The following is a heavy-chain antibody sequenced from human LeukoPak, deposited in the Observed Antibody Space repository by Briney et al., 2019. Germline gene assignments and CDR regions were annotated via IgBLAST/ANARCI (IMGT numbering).Heavy chain of an antibody. Sequence: SETLSLTCTVSGGSISSSSYYWGWIRQSPGKGLEWIGNIYYSGSTYYNPSLKSRVTISVDTSKNQFSLKLSSVTAADTAVYYCARVNSGWYGYAFDIWGQGTMVTVSS. CDR3: ARVNSGWYGYAFDI. D-gene: IGHD6-19*01. J-gene: IGHJ3*02. CDR1: GGSISSSSYY. CDR2: IYYSGST. V-gene: IGHV4-39*07.